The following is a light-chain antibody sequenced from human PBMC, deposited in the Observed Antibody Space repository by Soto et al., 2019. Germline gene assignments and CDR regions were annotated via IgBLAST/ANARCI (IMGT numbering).Light chain of an antibody. CDR3: QQRNNWPRIT. J-gene: IGKJ5*01. V-gene: IGKV3-11*01. Sequence: PAETATLSCRASQTVGTYLAWYQQKPSQAPRLLISDASNRATGVPTRFSGSGSGTDFTLTISSLEPEDFAVYFCQQRNNWPRITFGQGTRLEIK. CDR2: DAS. CDR1: QTVGTY.